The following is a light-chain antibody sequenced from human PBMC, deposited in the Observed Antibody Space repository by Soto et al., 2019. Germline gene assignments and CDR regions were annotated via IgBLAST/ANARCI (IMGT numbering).Light chain of an antibody. Sequence: EIPMTPSPDTLSVSPCDRATLSWRASQGVRSDLAWYQQKAGQSPRLLIYSASTRATGIPARFSGSGSGTEFTLTISSLQSEDFAVYYCQQFNNWPLTFGGGTKVDIK. CDR3: QQFNNWPLT. CDR2: SAS. V-gene: IGKV3-15*01. CDR1: QGVRSD. J-gene: IGKJ4*01.